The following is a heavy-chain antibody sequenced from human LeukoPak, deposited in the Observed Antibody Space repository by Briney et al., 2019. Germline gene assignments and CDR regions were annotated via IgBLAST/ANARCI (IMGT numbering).Heavy chain of an antibody. V-gene: IGHV5-10-1*01. D-gene: IGHD5-18*01. CDR1: GYSFTAYW. Sequence: GESLKISCRGSGYSFTAYWISWVRQMPGKGLEWMGRIDPYDSNTNFSPSFQGHVTISVDKSNSTAYLQWSSLKASDTAMYYCARTGGYNYGPGDLWGQGTLVTVSS. J-gene: IGHJ5*02. CDR2: IDPYDSNT. CDR3: ARTGGYNYGPGDL.